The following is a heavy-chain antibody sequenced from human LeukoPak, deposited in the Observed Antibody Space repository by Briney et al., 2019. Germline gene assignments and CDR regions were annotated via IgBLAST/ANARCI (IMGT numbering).Heavy chain of an antibody. CDR2: INNSGTT. CDR1: GGSFSGYY. Sequence: SETLSLTCAVYGGSFSGYYWSWIRQPPGTGLEWIAEINNSGTTNYNPSLKGRVTISIDTSKNQFSLKLSSVTAADTAVYYCASSRGYTSGLWYYYMDVWGKGTTVTVSS. J-gene: IGHJ6*03. D-gene: IGHD6-25*01. CDR3: ASSRGYTSGLWYYYMDV. V-gene: IGHV4-34*01.